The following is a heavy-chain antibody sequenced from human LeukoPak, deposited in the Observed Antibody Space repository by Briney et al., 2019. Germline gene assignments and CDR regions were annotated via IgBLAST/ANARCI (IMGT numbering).Heavy chain of an antibody. J-gene: IGHJ3*02. V-gene: IGHV1-18*01. Sequence: ASVKVSCKASNYTFTTYVIAWVRQAPGQGLEWMGWINTYNGNTNYAQKLQGRVTMTTDTSTSTAYMELRSLRSDDTAVYYCARGLGYCSSTSCADAFDIWGQGTMVTVSS. CDR1: NYTFTTYV. CDR2: INTYNGNT. CDR3: ARGLGYCSSTSCADAFDI. D-gene: IGHD2-2*01.